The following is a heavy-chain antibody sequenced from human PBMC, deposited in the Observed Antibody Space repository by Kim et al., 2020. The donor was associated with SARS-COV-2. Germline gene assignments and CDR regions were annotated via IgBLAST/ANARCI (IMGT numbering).Heavy chain of an antibody. CDR3: ASSLSGPDAFDI. Sequence: NYGPSFQGHVTISADKSISTAYLQWSSLKASDTAMYYCASSLSGPDAFDIWGQGTMVTVSS. J-gene: IGHJ3*02. V-gene: IGHV5-10-1*01. D-gene: IGHD6-19*01.